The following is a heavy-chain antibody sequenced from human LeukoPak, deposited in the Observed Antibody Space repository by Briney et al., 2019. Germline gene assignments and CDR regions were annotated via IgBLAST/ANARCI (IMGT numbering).Heavy chain of an antibody. D-gene: IGHD3-16*01. CDR2: ISSSSTI. CDR3: ARAAENYGGRFDS. J-gene: IGHJ4*02. CDR1: GFTFSSYS. Sequence: GGSLRLSCAASGFTFSSYSMNWVRQAPGKGLEWVSYISSSSTIYYADSVKGRFTISRDNAKNSLYLQMNSLRAEDTAVYYCARAAENYGGRFDSWGQGTLVTVSS. V-gene: IGHV3-48*04.